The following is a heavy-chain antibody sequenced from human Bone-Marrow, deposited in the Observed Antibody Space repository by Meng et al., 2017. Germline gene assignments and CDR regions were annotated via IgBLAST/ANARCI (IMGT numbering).Heavy chain of an antibody. J-gene: IGHJ4*02. Sequence: VRWVQLGGVGKRRWTWVKLSCKASGGTFSSYAISWVRQAPGQGLEWMGRINPKSGDTHYAQKFQARVTMTGDTSISTAYMELSGLRSDDTAMYYCARDEDISAAGKLFGDYWGQGTLVTVSS. CDR2: INPKSGDT. D-gene: IGHD6-25*01. CDR3: ARDEDISAAGKLFGDY. CDR1: GGTFSSYA. V-gene: IGHV1-2*06.